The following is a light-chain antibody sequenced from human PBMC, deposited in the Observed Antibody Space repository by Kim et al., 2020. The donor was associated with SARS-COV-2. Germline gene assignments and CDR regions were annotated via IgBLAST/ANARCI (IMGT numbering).Light chain of an antibody. CDR3: SSYTSSSTLV. V-gene: IGLV2-14*03. CDR2: DVS. Sequence: GQSITISCTATSSDVGGYNDVSWYQQHPGKAPQLMIYDVSNRPSGVSNRFSGSKSGNTASLTISGLQAEDEADYYCSSYTSSSTLVFGGGTQLTVL. CDR1: SSDVGGYND. J-gene: IGLJ2*01.